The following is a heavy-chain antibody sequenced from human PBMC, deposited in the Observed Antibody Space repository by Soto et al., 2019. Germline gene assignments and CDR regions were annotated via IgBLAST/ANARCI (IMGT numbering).Heavy chain of an antibody. V-gene: IGHV4-31*01. D-gene: IGHD1-1*01. J-gene: IGHJ4*02. Sequence: SETLSLTCTVSGGSISSGGYYWSWIRQHPGKGLKWIGYIYNSGSTYYNQSLKSQVTKSEDTSKNKLSLKLSSVTAADTAVYYCARWPQLEPRFDYWGQGTLVTVSS. CDR1: GGSISSGGYY. CDR2: IYNSGST. CDR3: ARWPQLEPRFDY.